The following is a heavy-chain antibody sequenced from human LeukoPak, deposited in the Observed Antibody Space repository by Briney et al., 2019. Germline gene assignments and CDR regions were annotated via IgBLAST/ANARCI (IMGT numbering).Heavy chain of an antibody. CDR3: ASDTSGYCSGGSCYYR. J-gene: IGHJ4*02. D-gene: IGHD2-15*01. CDR1: GGTFSSYA. Sequence: GASVKVSCKASGGTFSSYAISWVRQAPGQGLEWMGGIIPIFGTANYAQKFQGRVTITADKSTSTAYMELSSLRSEDTAVYYCASDTSGYCSGGSCYYRWGQGTLVTVSS. V-gene: IGHV1-69*06. CDR2: IIPIFGTA.